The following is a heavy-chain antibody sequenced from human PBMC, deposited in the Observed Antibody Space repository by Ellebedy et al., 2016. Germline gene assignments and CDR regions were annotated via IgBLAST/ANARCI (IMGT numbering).Heavy chain of an antibody. CDR2: ISYDGSNK. D-gene: IGHD3-3*01. CDR1: GFIFSSYA. Sequence: GESLKIPXAASGFIFSSYAMHWVRPAPGKGLEWVAVISYDGSNKYYADSVKGRFTISRDNSKNTLYLQMNSLRAEDTAVYYCARGVGYYDFYWFDPWGQGTLVTVSS. CDR3: ARGVGYYDFYWFDP. J-gene: IGHJ5*02. V-gene: IGHV3-30-3*01.